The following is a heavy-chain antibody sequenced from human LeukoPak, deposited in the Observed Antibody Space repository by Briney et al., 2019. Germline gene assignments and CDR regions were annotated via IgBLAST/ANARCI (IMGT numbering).Heavy chain of an antibody. CDR1: GSSVSING. V-gene: IGHV3-21*01. CDR2: ISSSSSYI. J-gene: IGHJ4*02. CDR3: ARSVGYSGGYVFDY. Sequence: AGGSLRLSLSTAGSSVSINGTGSARQAPGKGLEWVSSISSSSSYIYYADSVKGRFTISRDNAKNSLYLQMNSLRAEDTTVYYCARSVGYSGGYVFDYWRQGTLVTVSS. D-gene: IGHD5-18*01.